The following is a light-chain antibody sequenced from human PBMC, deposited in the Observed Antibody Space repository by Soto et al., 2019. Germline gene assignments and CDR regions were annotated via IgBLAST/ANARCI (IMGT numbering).Light chain of an antibody. V-gene: IGLV4-69*01. CDR2: ITRDGSH. CDR3: RAWAPGTGV. J-gene: IGLJ3*02. Sequence: QLVLTQSPSASASLGASGKLTCTLSSGHSSYAIAWHQQQPEKGPRYLMKITRDGSHSKGDGIPEGFSGVSPGAERSLTISSFQSVYQTEPYCRAWAPGTGVSAGGPNLTVL. CDR1: SGHSSYA.